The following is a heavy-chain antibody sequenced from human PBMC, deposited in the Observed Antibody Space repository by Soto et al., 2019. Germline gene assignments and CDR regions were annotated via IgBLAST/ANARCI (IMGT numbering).Heavy chain of an antibody. CDR2: INPSGGST. D-gene: IGHD1-26*01. CDR3: ARDGAGRHYYYYGMDV. V-gene: IGHV1-46*01. CDR1: GYTFTSYY. Sequence: ASVKVSCKASGYTFTSYYMHWVRQAPGQGLEWMGIINPSGGSTSYAQKFQGRVTMTRDTSTSTVYMELSSLRSEDTAVYYCARDGAGRHYYYYGMDVWGQGTTVTVSS. J-gene: IGHJ6*02.